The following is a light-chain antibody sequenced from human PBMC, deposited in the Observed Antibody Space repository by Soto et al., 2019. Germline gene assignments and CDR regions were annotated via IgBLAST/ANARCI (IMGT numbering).Light chain of an antibody. J-gene: IGLJ3*02. CDR2: ADN. Sequence: QSVLTQPPSVSGAPGQRVTISCTGSSSNIGAGYEVHWYQQLPGTAPKLLIYADNNRPSGVPDRFSGSKSGTSASLAITGLQSEGETDYVCQSYDSRLSGYVFGGGTKLTVL. CDR3: QSYDSRLSGYV. V-gene: IGLV1-40*01. CDR1: SSNIGAGYE.